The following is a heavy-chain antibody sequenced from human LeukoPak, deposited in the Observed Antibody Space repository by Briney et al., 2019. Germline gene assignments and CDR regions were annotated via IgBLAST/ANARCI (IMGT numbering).Heavy chain of an antibody. J-gene: IGHJ3*02. V-gene: IGHV3-30*02. CDR3: AKEMTTVTPHDAFGI. CDR2: IRYDGSNK. Sequence: GGSLRLSCAASGFTFSSYGMHWVRQAPGKGLEWVAFIRYDGSNKYYADSVKGRFTISRDNSRNTLYLQMNSLRAEDTAVYYCAKEMTTVTPHDAFGIWGQGTMVTVSP. D-gene: IGHD4-17*01. CDR1: GFTFSSYG.